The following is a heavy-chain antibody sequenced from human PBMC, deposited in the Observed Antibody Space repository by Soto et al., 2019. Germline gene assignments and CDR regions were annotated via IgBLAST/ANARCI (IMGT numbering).Heavy chain of an antibody. Sequence: SVKVSCKASGGTFSSYAISWVRQAPGQGLEWMGGIIPIFGTANYAQKFQGRVTITADESTSTAYMELSSLRSEDTAVYYCARGDSSSWLSNYYYGMDVWGQGTTVTVSS. CDR1: GGTFSSYA. CDR3: ARGDSSSWLSNYYYGMDV. D-gene: IGHD6-13*01. V-gene: IGHV1-69*13. CDR2: IIPIFGTA. J-gene: IGHJ6*02.